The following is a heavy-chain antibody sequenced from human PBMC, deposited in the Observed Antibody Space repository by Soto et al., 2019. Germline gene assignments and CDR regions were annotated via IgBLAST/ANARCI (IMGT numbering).Heavy chain of an antibody. J-gene: IGHJ6*03. CDR1: GFTFTSSA. CDR2: IIVYNGNT. D-gene: IGHD4-4*01. V-gene: IGHV1-58*01. Sequence: SVKVSCKASGFTFTSSAVQWVRQARGQRLEWMGWIIVYNGNTNYAQKFQERVTMTRDTSTSTAYMELRSLRSDDTAVYYCARGTTVTTPYYYMDVWGKGTPVTVSS. CDR3: ARGTTVTTPYYYMDV.